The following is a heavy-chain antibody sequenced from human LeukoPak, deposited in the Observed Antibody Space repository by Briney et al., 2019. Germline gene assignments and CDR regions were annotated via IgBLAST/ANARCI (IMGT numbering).Heavy chain of an antibody. D-gene: IGHD2-2*01. Sequence: SETLSLTCAVSGYPITSFLYWGWIRQPPGKGLEWIGSFSHSGTTYYNPSLKSRVTILVDTSKNQFSLNLSSVTAADTAVYYCAREDCSSSSCQYYDYYMDVWGKGTTVTVSS. CDR2: FSHSGTT. V-gene: IGHV4-38-2*02. J-gene: IGHJ6*03. CDR1: GYPITSFLY. CDR3: AREDCSSSSCQYYDYYMDV.